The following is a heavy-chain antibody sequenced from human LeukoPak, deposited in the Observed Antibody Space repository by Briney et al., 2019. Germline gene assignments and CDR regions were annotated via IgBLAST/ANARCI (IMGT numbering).Heavy chain of an antibody. CDR3: AKDRMEWGIVVVPAAIGSWFDP. J-gene: IGHJ5*02. Sequence: QPGGSLRLSCAASGFTFSSYVMSWVRQAPGKGLEWVSAISGSGGSTYYADSVKGRFTISRDNSKNTLYLQMNSLRAEDTAVYYCAKDRMEWGIVVVPAAIGSWFDPWGQGTLVTVSS. D-gene: IGHD2-2*02. CDR2: ISGSGGST. V-gene: IGHV3-23*01. CDR1: GFTFSSYV.